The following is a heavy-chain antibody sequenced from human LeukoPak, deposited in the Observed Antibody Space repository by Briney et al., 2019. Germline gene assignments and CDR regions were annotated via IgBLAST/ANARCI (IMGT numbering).Heavy chain of an antibody. V-gene: IGHV4-61*02. Sequence: SETLSLTCTVSGGSISSGSYYWSWIRQPAGKGLEWIGRIYTSVSTNYNPSLKSRVTISVDTSKNQFSLKLSSVTAADTAVYYCARGGDFWSGTYFDYWGQGTLVTVSS. CDR2: IYTSVST. CDR1: GGSISSGSYY. J-gene: IGHJ4*02. D-gene: IGHD3-3*01. CDR3: ARGGDFWSGTYFDY.